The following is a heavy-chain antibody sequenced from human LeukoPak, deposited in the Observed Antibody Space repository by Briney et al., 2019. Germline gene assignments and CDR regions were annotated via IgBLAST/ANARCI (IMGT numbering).Heavy chain of an antibody. V-gene: IGHV4-59*01. CDR2: IYYSGST. CDR1: GGSISRYS. Sequence: TSETLSLTCTVAGGSISRYSWSWIRQPPGKGLEWIGYIYYSGSTNYNPSLKSRVPISVDTSKNQFSLKLSSVTAADTAVYYCARPDYGDYFGYYYYYMDVWGKGTTVTVSS. D-gene: IGHD4-17*01. J-gene: IGHJ6*03. CDR3: ARPDYGDYFGYYYYYMDV.